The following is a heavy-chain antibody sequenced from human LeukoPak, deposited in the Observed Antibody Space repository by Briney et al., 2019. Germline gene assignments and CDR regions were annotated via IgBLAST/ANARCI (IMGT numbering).Heavy chain of an antibody. Sequence: GGSLRLSCAASGFTFSSYGMHWVRQAPGKGLEWVAVISYDGSNKYYADSVKGRFTISRDNSKNTLYLQMNSLRAEDTAVYYCARDGMTTVTAYYFDYWGQGTLVTVSS. V-gene: IGHV3-30*03. J-gene: IGHJ4*02. CDR1: GFTFSSYG. CDR2: ISYDGSNK. D-gene: IGHD4-11*01. CDR3: ARDGMTTVTAYYFDY.